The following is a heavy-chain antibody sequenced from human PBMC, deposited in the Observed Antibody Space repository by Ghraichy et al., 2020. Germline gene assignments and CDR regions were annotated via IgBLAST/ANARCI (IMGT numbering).Heavy chain of an antibody. J-gene: IGHJ5*02. Sequence: ASVKVSCKASGYTFTDYYMHWVRQAPGQGLEWMGRISPSSGDTNYAQKFQGRVTMTRDTSITTAYMELSSLRSDDTAVYYCARDPARSSSSLDWFDPWGQGTLVTVSS. CDR3: ARDPARSSSSLDWFDP. D-gene: IGHD6-6*01. CDR2: ISPSSGDT. V-gene: IGHV1-2*06. CDR1: GYTFTDYY.